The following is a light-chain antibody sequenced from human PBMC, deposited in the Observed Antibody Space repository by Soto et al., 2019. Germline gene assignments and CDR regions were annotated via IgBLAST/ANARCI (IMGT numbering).Light chain of an antibody. CDR1: QTVGSTY. V-gene: IGKV3D-20*01. CDR3: QHYGSSPWT. J-gene: IGKJ1*01. CDR2: DTS. Sequence: EIVLTQSPATLSLSPGERATLSCGASQTVGSTYLAGYHQKPGLAPRLLIYDTSSRATCIPDWFSGSGSGNDFTLTISILEPEDFALDSCQHYGSSPWTFGKGAKVEIK.